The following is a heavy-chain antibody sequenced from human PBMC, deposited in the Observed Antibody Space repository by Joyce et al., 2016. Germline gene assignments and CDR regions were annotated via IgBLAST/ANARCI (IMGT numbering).Heavy chain of an antibody. D-gene: IGHD3-22*01. CDR3: AKDTITMIVVVILDY. Sequence: EVQLLESGGGLVQPGGSLRLSCAASGFTFSSYAMSWVRQGPGKGREWVSAISGSGGSKYYADSGKGRFTISRDNSKNTLYLQMNSLRAEDTAVYYCAKDTITMIVVVILDYWGQGTLVTVSS. J-gene: IGHJ4*02. CDR2: ISGSGGSK. CDR1: GFTFSSYA. V-gene: IGHV3-23*01.